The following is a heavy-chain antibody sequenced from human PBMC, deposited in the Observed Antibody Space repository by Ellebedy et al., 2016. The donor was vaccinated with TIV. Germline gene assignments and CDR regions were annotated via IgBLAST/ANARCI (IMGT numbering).Heavy chain of an antibody. CDR3: AREIAAAGIIDY. V-gene: IGHV4-59*01. Sequence: SETLSLTXTVPGGSISSYYWSWIRQPPGKGLEWIGYIHYSGSTNYNPSLKSRVTISVDTSKNQFSLKLSSVTAADTAVYYCAREIAAAGIIDYWGQGTLVTVSS. J-gene: IGHJ4*02. CDR2: IHYSGST. CDR1: GGSISSYY. D-gene: IGHD6-13*01.